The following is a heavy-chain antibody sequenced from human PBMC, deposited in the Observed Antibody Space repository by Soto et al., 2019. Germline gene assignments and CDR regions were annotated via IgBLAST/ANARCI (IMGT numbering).Heavy chain of an antibody. CDR2: ISGSGGST. Sequence: PXESLSLSCAASGFTFSSYSMSWVRPAPGKGLEWVSAISGSGGSTYYADSVKGRFTISRDNSKNTLYLQMNSLRAEDTAVYYCAKDKGTAARRYYFDYWGQGTLVTVPS. CDR3: AKDKGTAARRYYFDY. CDR1: GFTFSSYS. V-gene: IGHV3-23*01. J-gene: IGHJ4*02. D-gene: IGHD6-6*01.